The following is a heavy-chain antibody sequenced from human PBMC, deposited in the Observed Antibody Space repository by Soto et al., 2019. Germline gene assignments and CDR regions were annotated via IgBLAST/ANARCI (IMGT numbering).Heavy chain of an antibody. D-gene: IGHD6-13*01. CDR2: ISGSGGST. V-gene: IGHV3-23*01. CDR3: AKSAGKQLVPDY. Sequence: EVQLLESGGGLVQPGGSLRLSCAAPGFTFSSYAMSWVRQAPGRGLEWVSAISGSGGSTYNADSVKGRFTISRDNSKNTLYLQMNSLRAEDTAVYYCAKSAGKQLVPDYWGQGTLVTVSS. J-gene: IGHJ4*02. CDR1: GFTFSSYA.